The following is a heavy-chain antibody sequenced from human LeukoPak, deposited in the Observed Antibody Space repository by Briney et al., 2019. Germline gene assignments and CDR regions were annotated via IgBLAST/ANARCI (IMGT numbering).Heavy chain of an antibody. CDR2: ISSSGSTI. Sequence: GGSLRLSCAASGFTFSDYYMSWIRQAPGKGREGVSYISSSGSTIYYADSVKGRFTISRDNAKNSLYLQMNSLRAEDTAVYYCARDHYYDSSGYPVDYWGQGTLVTVSS. CDR1: GFTFSDYY. V-gene: IGHV3-11*04. D-gene: IGHD3-22*01. J-gene: IGHJ4*02. CDR3: ARDHYYDSSGYPVDY.